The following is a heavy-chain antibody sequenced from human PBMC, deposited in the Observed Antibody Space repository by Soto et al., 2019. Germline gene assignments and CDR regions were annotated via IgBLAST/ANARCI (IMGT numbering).Heavy chain of an antibody. Sequence: GGSLRLSCAASGFTFSSYWMSWVRQAPGKGLEWVANIKQDGSEKYYVDSVKGRFTISRDNAKNSLYLQMNSLRAEDTAVYYCARDLAAAGTETTQDYWGQGTLVTVSS. V-gene: IGHV3-7*01. CDR1: GFTFSSYW. CDR3: ARDLAAAGTETTQDY. CDR2: IKQDGSEK. D-gene: IGHD6-13*01. J-gene: IGHJ4*02.